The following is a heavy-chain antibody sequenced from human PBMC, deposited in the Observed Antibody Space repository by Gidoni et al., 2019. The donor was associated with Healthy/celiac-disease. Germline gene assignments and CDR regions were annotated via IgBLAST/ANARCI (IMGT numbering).Heavy chain of an antibody. D-gene: IGHD3-22*01. V-gene: IGHV1-69*01. CDR3: ARDGHYDSSGYRSGHFDY. J-gene: IGHJ4*02. Sequence: QVQLVQSGAEVTKPGSSVKVSCQASGAPFRRYPLSWVRQAPGQGLEWMGGIIPIFGTANYAQEFQGRGTITADESTSTAYMELSSLRSEDTAVYYCARDGHYDSSGYRSGHFDYWGQGTLVTVSS. CDR1: GAPFRRYP. CDR2: IIPIFGTA.